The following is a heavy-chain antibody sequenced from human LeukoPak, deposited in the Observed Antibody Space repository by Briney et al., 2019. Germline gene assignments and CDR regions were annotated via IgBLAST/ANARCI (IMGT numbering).Heavy chain of an antibody. D-gene: IGHD5-12*01. Sequence: ASVKVSCKASGYTLTGYYMHWVRLAPGQGLEWMGWINPSSGDTNYAQKFQGRVTMTRDTSISTAYMELSRLRSDDTAVYYCVKNPYEYYFDYWGQGTLVAVSS. CDR3: VKNPYEYYFDY. CDR2: INPSSGDT. V-gene: IGHV1-2*02. CDR1: GYTLTGYY. J-gene: IGHJ4*02.